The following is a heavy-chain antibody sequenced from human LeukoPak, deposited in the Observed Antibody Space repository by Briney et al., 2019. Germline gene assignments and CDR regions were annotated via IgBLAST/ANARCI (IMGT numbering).Heavy chain of an antibody. CDR3: ARGADHGGSYYPD. D-gene: IGHD3-10*01. Sequence: PGGSLRLSCAASGFRFSNSWMYWVRQGPGKGPVWVSRMKTDGTRIEYADSVKGRFTISRDNAKNTLFLQMSSLRVEDTAVYYYARGADHGGSYYPDWGQGTRVTVSS. CDR2: MKTDGTRI. J-gene: IGHJ4*02. V-gene: IGHV3-74*01. CDR1: GFRFSNSW.